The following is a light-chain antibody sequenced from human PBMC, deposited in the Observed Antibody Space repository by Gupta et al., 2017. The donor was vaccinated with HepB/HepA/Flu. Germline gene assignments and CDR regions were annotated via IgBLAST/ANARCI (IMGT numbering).Light chain of an antibody. CDR2: DNI. Sequence: QSVLTQPPSVSGAPGQRVTISCTGSSSNIGAGYDVHWYQQLPGTAPKLRIDDNINRPSGVPDRVSCSTSGTSASPAITGLPGEDEADYYCQYYDRTLNVCVFGAGTKLTVL. CDR1: SSNIGAGYD. V-gene: IGLV1-40*01. J-gene: IGLJ2*01. CDR3: QYYDRTLNVCV.